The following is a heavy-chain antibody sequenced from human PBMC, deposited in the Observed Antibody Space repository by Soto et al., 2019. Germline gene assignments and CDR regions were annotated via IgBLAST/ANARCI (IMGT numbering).Heavy chain of an antibody. CDR2: LYSNGIT. Sequence: GGSLRLSCAASGFTVGRNYMSWVRQAPGKGLEWVSVLYSNGITYYAESVKGRFSISRDESKNTLFLQMNSLRAEDMAVYYCARDRLDGSLWYLGYWGQGTPVTVSS. CDR1: GFTVGRNY. J-gene: IGHJ4*02. V-gene: IGHV3-66*01. D-gene: IGHD3-16*01. CDR3: ARDRLDGSLWYLGY.